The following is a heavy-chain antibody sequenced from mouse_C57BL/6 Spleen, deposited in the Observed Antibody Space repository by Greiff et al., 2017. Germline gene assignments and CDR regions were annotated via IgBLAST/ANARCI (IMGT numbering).Heavy chain of an antibody. J-gene: IGHJ3*01. CDR2: IDPSDSYT. CDR1: GYTFTSYW. D-gene: IGHD2-5*01. Sequence: QVQLQQSGAELVRPGTSVKLSCKASGYTFTSYWMHWVKQRPGQGLEWIGVIDPSDSYTNYNQKFKGKATLTVDTSSSKAYMQLSSLTSEDSAVYDGARASDSNYVTWFAYWGQGTLVTVSA. V-gene: IGHV1-59*01. CDR3: ARASDSNYVTWFAY.